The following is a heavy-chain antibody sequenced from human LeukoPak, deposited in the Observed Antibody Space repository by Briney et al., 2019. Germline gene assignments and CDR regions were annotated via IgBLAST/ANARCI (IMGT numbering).Heavy chain of an antibody. CDR2: INHSGST. V-gene: IGHV4-34*01. CDR3: AREDPQTTVPEGMDV. D-gene: IGHD4-17*01. J-gene: IGHJ6*02. Sequence: SETLSLTCAVYGGSFSGYYWSWIRQPPGKGLDWIGEINHSGSTNYNPSLKSRVTISVDTSKNQFSLQLRSVTAADTAVYYCAREDPQTTVPEGMDVWGQGTTVTVSS. CDR1: GGSFSGYY.